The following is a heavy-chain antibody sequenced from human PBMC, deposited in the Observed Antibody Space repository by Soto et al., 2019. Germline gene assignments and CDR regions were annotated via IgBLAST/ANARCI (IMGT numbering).Heavy chain of an antibody. Sequence: GASVKVSCKTSGGTFSSYTISWVRQAPGQGLEWMGWISAYNGNTKYAQKLQGRVTMTTDTSTSTAYMELRSLRSDDTAVYYCARAAYASSWYGEDVWGQGTTVTVSS. D-gene: IGHD6-13*01. CDR3: ARAAYASSWYGEDV. J-gene: IGHJ6*02. CDR2: ISAYNGNT. V-gene: IGHV1-18*01. CDR1: GGTFSSYT.